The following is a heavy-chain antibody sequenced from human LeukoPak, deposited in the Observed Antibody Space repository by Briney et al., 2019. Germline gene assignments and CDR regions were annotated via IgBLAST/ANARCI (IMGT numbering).Heavy chain of an antibody. J-gene: IGHJ4*02. Sequence: GGSLRLSCAASGFTLSSYWMSWVRQAPGKGLEWVATIKPDGSEKYYVASVKGRFTISRDNAKNSLYLQMNSLRAEDTAVYYCARFKNYGDWGQGTLVTVSS. D-gene: IGHD3-10*01. CDR3: ARFKNYGD. CDR1: GFTLSSYW. CDR2: IKPDGSEK. V-gene: IGHV3-7*01.